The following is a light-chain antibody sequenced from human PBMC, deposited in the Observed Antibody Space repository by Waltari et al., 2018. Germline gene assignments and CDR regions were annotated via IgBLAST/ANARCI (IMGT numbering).Light chain of an antibody. Sequence: SSELTHPASVSVSPGQTARITCSGSTLATRYVDWYQQKSGQAPMLDIYKDRERPSGTPDRLSGYTSGTTATLTVSEAQAGDETDYYCPSADTTRGLPVIFGGRTQLTVL. J-gene: IGLJ2*01. CDR3: PSADTTRGLPVI. CDR2: KDR. CDR1: TLATRY. V-gene: IGLV3-25*03.